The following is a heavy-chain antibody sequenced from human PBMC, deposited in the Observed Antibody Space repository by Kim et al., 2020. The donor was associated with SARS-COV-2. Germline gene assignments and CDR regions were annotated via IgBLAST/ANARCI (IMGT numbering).Heavy chain of an antibody. CDR1: GDSVSSTSAA. J-gene: IGHJ3*02. D-gene: IGHD6-19*01. CDR2: TYYRSKWYN. Sequence: SQTLSLTCDISGDSVSSTSAAWNWIRQSPSRGLEWLGRTYYRSKWYNDYAVSLRSRITISPDTSKNQFSLQLSSVTPDDTAVYYCARHNSGWSRIRAFDIWGQGTLVTVSS. CDR3: ARHNSGWSRIRAFDI. V-gene: IGHV6-1*01.